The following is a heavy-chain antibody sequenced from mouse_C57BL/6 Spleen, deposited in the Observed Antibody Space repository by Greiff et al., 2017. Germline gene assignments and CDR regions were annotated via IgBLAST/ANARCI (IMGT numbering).Heavy chain of an antibody. V-gene: IGHV1-80*01. J-gene: IGHJ3*01. CDR2: IYPGDGDT. CDR3: AREGYYGAAWFAY. Sequence: QVQLKESGAELVKPGASVKISCKASGYAFSSYWMNWVKQRPGKGLEWIGQIYPGDGDTNYNGKFKGKATLTADKSSSTAYMQLSSLTSEDSAVYFCAREGYYGAAWFAYWGQGTLVTVSA. CDR1: GYAFSSYW. D-gene: IGHD1-1*01.